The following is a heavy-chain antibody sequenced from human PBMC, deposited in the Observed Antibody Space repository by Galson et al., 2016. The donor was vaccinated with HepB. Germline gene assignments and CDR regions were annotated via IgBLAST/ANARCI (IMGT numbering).Heavy chain of an antibody. J-gene: IGHJ6*02. D-gene: IGHD6-13*01. CDR3: ARSSSWYNYYYGMDV. CDR1: GYNFISYD. CDR2: VDPNSDSS. Sequence: QSGAEVKKPGVSVKVSCKTSGYNFISYDVNWVRQAPGQGLEWMGWVDPNSDSSGYAQKFQGRLTLTTDTSTSTAYMELSSLTSEDTAVYYCARSSSWYNYYYGMDVWGQGTRVTVSS. V-gene: IGHV1-8*01.